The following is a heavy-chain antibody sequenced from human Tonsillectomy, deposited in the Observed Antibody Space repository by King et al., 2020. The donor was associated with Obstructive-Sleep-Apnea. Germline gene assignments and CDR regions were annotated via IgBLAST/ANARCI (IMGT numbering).Heavy chain of an antibody. D-gene: IGHD2-2*01. CDR2: FHYSGST. Sequence: VQLQESGPGLVKPSETLSLTCTVSNASISGYYWSWIRQPPGKGLEWIGYFHYSGSTNYNPSLKSRVTISIDTSRNQFSLKLTSVTAADTAVYYCARAYCSGTNCNYGDFDFWGQGTLVTVSS. CDR3: ARAYCSGTNCNYGDFDF. CDR1: NASISGYY. J-gene: IGHJ4*02. V-gene: IGHV4-59*01.